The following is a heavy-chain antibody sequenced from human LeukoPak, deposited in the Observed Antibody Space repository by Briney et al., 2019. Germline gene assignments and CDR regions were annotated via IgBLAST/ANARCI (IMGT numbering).Heavy chain of an antibody. CDR1: GFTFSIYA. J-gene: IGHJ4*02. CDR2: ISSSSSYI. Sequence: PGGSLRLSCAGSGFTFSIYAMTWVRQAPGKGLEWVSSISSSSSYIYYADSVKGRFTISRDNAKNSLYLQMNSLRAEDTAVYYCARVDCSGGSCYVPFDYWGQGTLVTVSS. CDR3: ARVDCSGGSCYVPFDY. D-gene: IGHD2-15*01. V-gene: IGHV3-21*01.